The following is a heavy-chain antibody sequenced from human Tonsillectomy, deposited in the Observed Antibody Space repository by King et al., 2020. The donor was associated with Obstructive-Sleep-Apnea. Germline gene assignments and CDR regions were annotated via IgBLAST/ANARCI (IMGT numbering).Heavy chain of an antibody. V-gene: IGHV3-30*04. Sequence: VQLVESGGGVVQPGRSLRLSCAASGFTFSSYAMHWVRQAPGKGLEWVAVISYDGSNKYYADSVKGRFTISRDNSKNTLYLQMNSLRAEDTAVYYCAGDLFKRFDPWGQGTLVTVSS. CDR1: GFTFSSYA. J-gene: IGHJ5*02. CDR2: ISYDGSNK. CDR3: AGDLFKRFDP.